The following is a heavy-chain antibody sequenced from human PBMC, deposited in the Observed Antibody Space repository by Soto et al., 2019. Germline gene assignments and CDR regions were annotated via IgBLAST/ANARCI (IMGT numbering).Heavy chain of an antibody. D-gene: IGHD6-13*01. CDR1: GYTFTSYG. CDR2: ISAYNGNT. Sequence: QVQLVQSGAEVKKPGASVKVSCKASGYTFTSYGISWVRQAPGQGLEWMGWISAYNGNTNYAQKLQGRVTMTTDTATSTGDVELRSLRSDDTAVYYGARGQRYSSRWYAWYFDYWGQGTLVTVSS. J-gene: IGHJ4*02. CDR3: ARGQRYSSRWYAWYFDY. V-gene: IGHV1-18*01.